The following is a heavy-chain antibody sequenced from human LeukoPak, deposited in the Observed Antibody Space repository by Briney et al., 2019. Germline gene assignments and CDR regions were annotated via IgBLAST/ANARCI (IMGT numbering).Heavy chain of an antibody. J-gene: IGHJ3*02. Sequence: ASVKVSCKASGHTFTSYDINWGRQATGQGLEWLGWMNPISVDTGYANKYPGRVTMSRNPSISTAYMELSRLRSDDTTVYYCAAGGPMITFARVIVEDYDAFDICGQGTIVTVSS. V-gene: IGHV1-8*01. CDR3: AAGGPMITFARVIVEDYDAFDI. CDR2: MNPISVDT. CDR1: GHTFTSYD. D-gene: IGHD3-16*02.